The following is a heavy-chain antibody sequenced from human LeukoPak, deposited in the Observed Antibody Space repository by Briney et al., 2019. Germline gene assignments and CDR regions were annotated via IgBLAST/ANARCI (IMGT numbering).Heavy chain of an antibody. CDR2: INHSGST. D-gene: IGHD3-3*01. V-gene: IGHV4-34*01. Sequence: PSETLSLTCAVYGGSFSGYYWSWIRQPPGKGLEWIGEINHSGSTNYNPSLKSRVTISVDTSKNQFSLKLSSVTAADTAVYYCARARYYDFWSGYYTGRFWFDPWGQGTLVTVSS. CDR1: GGSFSGYY. CDR3: ARARYYDFWSGYYTGRFWFDP. J-gene: IGHJ5*02.